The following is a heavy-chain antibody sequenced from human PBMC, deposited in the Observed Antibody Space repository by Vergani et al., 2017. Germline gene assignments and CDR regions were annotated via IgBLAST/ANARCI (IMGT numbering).Heavy chain of an antibody. CDR1: GFTFSSYW. CDR3: ARDGKGLSLDY. V-gene: IGHV3-7*01. D-gene: IGHD3-16*02. CDR2: IKQDGSEK. J-gene: IGHJ4*02. Sequence: VQLVESGGGLVQPGGSLRLSCEASGFTFSSYWMSWVRQAPGKGLEWVANIKQDGSEKYYVDSVKGRFTISRDNAKNSLYLQMNSLRAEDTAVYYCARDGKGLSLDYWGQGTLVTVSS.